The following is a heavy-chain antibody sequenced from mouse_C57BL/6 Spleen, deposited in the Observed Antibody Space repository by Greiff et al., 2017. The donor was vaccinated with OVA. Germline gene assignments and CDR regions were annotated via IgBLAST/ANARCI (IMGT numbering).Heavy chain of an antibody. Sequence: VQLQQSGAELVRPGASVKVSCQASGYAFTNYLIEWVKQRPGQGLEWIGVINPGSGGTNYNEKFKGKATLTADKSSSTAYMQLSSLTSEDSAVYFCARRGTVVATEYFDDWGTGTTVTVSS. CDR3: ARRGTVVATEYFDD. CDR1: GYAFTNYL. D-gene: IGHD1-1*01. CDR2: INPGSGGT. J-gene: IGHJ1*03. V-gene: IGHV1-54*01.